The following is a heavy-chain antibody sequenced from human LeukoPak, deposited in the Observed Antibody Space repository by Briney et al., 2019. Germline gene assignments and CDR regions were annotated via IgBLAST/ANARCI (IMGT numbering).Heavy chain of an antibody. CDR1: GFIFDDYA. V-gene: IGHV3-9*01. CDR2: ITRFNAIL. J-gene: IGHJ5*02. CDR3: ARGDVLTTRLLVS. D-gene: IGHD3-9*01. Sequence: GGSLRLSCAASGFIFDDYAMHWVRRAPGKGLQWVSGITRFNAILGYVDSVKGRFTISRDSAKNSLYLQMNSLRPEDTAFYYCARGDVLTTRLLVSWGLGTLVTVSS.